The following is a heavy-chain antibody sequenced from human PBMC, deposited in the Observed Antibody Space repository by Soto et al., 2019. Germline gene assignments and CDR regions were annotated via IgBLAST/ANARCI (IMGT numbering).Heavy chain of an antibody. D-gene: IGHD3-3*01. CDR2: INPSGGST. Sequence: ASVKVSCKASGYTFTSYYMHWVRQAPGQGLEWMGIINPSGGSTSYAQKFQGRVTMTRDTSTSTVYMELSSLRSEDTAVYYCARDTGPRNYDFWIGPFDYWGQETLATVS. V-gene: IGHV1-46*01. CDR1: GYTFTSYY. CDR3: ARDTGPRNYDFWIGPFDY. J-gene: IGHJ4*02.